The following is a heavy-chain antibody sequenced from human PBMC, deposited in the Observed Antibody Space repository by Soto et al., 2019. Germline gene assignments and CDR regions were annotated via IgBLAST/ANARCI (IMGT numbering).Heavy chain of an antibody. V-gene: IGHV4-59*01. CDR2: IYYNGST. J-gene: IGHJ5*02. CDR3: ARDSGAGSFDP. D-gene: IGHD3-10*01. CDR1: GGSISSYY. Sequence: QVQLQESGPGLVKPSETLSLTCTVSGGSISSYYWSWIRQPPGKGLEWIGYIYYNGSTNYNPSLKSRVTISVDTSKNQFSLKLSSVTAADTAVYYCARDSGAGSFDPWGQGTLVTVSS.